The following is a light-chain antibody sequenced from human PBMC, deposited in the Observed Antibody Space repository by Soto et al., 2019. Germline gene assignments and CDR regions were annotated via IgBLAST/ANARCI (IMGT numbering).Light chain of an antibody. Sequence: QSVLTQPPSVSGAPGQRVSISCTGSNSNIGAGYDVHWYQQLPGKAPTLLIYANNNRPSGVPDRFSGSKSGTSASLTVSGLQAEDEADYYCSSYAGSNNVIFGGGTKLTVL. CDR1: NSNIGAGYD. V-gene: IGLV1-40*01. CDR2: ANN. J-gene: IGLJ2*01. CDR3: SSYAGSNNVI.